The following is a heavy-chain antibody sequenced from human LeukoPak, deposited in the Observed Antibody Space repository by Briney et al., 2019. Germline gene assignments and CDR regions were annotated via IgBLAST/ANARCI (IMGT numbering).Heavy chain of an antibody. CDR3: AKSESGYSSIFDY. CDR2: ISGSGGST. J-gene: IGHJ4*02. D-gene: IGHD6-13*01. Sequence: GSLRLSCAAXGFTFXSYAMSWVRQAPGKGLEWVSAISGSGGSTYYADSVKGRFTISRDNSKNTLYLQMSSLRAEDTAVYYCAKSESGYSSIFDYWGQGTLVTVSS. V-gene: IGHV3-23*01. CDR1: GFTFXSYA.